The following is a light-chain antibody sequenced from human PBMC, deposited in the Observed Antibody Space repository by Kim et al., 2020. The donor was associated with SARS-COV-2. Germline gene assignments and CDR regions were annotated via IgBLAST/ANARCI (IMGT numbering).Light chain of an antibody. CDR3: QQANSFPLT. CDR1: QGIGSW. V-gene: IGKV1-12*01. CDR2: AAS. Sequence: DIQMTQSPSSVSASVGDRVTMTCRASQGIGSWLAWYQQKPGKAPQLLIHAASRLRSGVPSRFSGSGSGTDFTLTISSLQPEDFATYYCQQANSFPLTFGGGTKLEI. J-gene: IGKJ4*01.